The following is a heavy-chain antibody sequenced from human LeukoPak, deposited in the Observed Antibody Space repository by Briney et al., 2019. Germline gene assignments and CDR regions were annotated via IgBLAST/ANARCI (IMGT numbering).Heavy chain of an antibody. Sequence: ASVKVSFKASGYTFTSYGISWVRQAPGQGLEWMGWISAYNGNTNYAQKLQGRVTMTTRTSTSTAYMELRNIRSDDTAVYYCAREPKGAFDIWGQGTMVTVSS. CDR2: ISAYNGNT. V-gene: IGHV1-18*01. CDR3: AREPKGAFDI. J-gene: IGHJ3*02. CDR1: GYTFTSYG.